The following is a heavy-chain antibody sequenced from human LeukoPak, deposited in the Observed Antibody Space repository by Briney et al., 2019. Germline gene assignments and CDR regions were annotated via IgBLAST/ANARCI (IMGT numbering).Heavy chain of an antibody. CDR1: GFIFSSYW. J-gene: IGHJ4*02. Sequence: GGSLRLSCAASGFIFSSYWMHWVRQAPGKGLVWVSRINSDGSSTSYADSVRGRFSISRDNAKNTLYLQMNSLRAEDTAVYYCARGLSGYASSLGYWGQGTLVTVSA. D-gene: IGHD6-6*01. V-gene: IGHV3-74*01. CDR3: ARGLSGYASSLGY. CDR2: INSDGSST.